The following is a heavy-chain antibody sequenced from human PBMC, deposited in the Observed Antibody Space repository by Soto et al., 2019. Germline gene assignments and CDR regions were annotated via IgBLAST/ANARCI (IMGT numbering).Heavy chain of an antibody. CDR2: ISGSGGST. CDR1: GFTFSSYA. Sequence: EVQLLESGGGLVQPGGSLRLSCAASGFTFSSYAMRWVRQAPVKGLEWVSAISGSGGSTYYADSVKGRFTISRDNSKNTLYLQMNSLRAEDTAVYYCARPDYSYYYALDVWGQGTTVTVSS. J-gene: IGHJ6*02. V-gene: IGHV3-23*01. CDR3: ARPDYSYYYALDV.